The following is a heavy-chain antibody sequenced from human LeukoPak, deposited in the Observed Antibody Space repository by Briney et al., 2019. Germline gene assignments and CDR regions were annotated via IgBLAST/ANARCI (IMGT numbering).Heavy chain of an antibody. CDR1: GYTFTSYY. Sequence: ASVKVSCKASGYTFTSYYMHWVRQAPGQGLEWMGIINPSGGSTSYAQKFQGRVTMTRDMSTSTVYMELSSLRSEDTAVYYCARAPATFGSGTNWSDPWAREPWSPSPQ. CDR2: INPSGGST. D-gene: IGHD3-10*01. V-gene: IGHV1-46*01. J-gene: IGHJ5*02. CDR3: ARAPATFGSGTNWSDP.